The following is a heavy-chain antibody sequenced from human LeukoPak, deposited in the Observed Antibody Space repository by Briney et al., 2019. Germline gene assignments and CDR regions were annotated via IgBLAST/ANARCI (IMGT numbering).Heavy chain of an antibody. CDR1: GFTFSSYA. J-gene: IGHJ4*02. D-gene: IGHD3-10*01. V-gene: IGHV3-30-3*01. Sequence: PGRSLRLSCAASGFTFSSYAMHWVRQAPGKGLEWVAVISYDGSNKYYADSVKGRFTISRDNAKNSLYLQMNSLRAEDTAVYYCARFRYGSGSYYADYWGQGTLVTVSS. CDR2: ISYDGSNK. CDR3: ARFRYGSGSYYADY.